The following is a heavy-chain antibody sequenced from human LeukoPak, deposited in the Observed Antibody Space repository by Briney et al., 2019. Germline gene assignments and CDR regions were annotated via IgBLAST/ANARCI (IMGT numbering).Heavy chain of an antibody. Sequence: GGSLRLSCAASGFTFSDYGMTWVRQAPGKGLECVSAVSYNGATTHYADSVKGRFTISRDDSKNTVYLQMNSLRAEDTAVYYCAGRGIVHSWGQGTLVIVSS. CDR3: AGRGIVHS. CDR1: GFTFSDYG. CDR2: VSYNGATT. V-gene: IGHV3-23*01. J-gene: IGHJ5*02. D-gene: IGHD1-26*01.